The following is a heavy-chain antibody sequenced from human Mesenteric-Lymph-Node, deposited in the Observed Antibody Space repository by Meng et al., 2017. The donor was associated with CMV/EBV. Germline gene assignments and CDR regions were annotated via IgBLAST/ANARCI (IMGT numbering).Heavy chain of an antibody. CDR3: ARGPQRITIFGVVSPLWYFDL. CDR2: INHSGST. Sequence: GDYWSWIRQPPGKGLEWIGEINHSGSTNYNPSLKSRVTISVDTSKNQFSLKLSSVTAADTAVYYCARGPQRITIFGVVSPLWYFDLWGRGTLVTVSS. CDR1: GDY. J-gene: IGHJ2*01. D-gene: IGHD3-3*01. V-gene: IGHV4-34*01.